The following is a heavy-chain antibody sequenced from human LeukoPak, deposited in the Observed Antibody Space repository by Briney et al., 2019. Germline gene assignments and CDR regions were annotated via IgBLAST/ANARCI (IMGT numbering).Heavy chain of an antibody. CDR2: IYYSGPT. Sequence: PPRTPSPSRTVSGGSTRSSSYYWGWIRHPPGKGLEWIGSIYYSGPTYSNPSLKSPATIYVDPPKNPSSPKLSSVTPAYPAVSFCARLEYQKDSRGAFDIWGQGTMVTVSS. CDR3: ARLEYQKDSRGAFDI. V-gene: IGHV4-39*01. J-gene: IGHJ3*02. CDR1: GGSTRSSSYY. D-gene: IGHD2-15*01.